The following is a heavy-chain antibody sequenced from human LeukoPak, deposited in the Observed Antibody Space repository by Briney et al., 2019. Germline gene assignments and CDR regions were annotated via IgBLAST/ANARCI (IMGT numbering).Heavy chain of an antibody. CDR3: AKKGASGWYYFDY. Sequence: GGSLILSCAASGFTFSSYWMHWVRQAPGKGLVWVSRINSDGSSTSYADSVKGRFTISRDNAKNTLYLQMNSLRAEDTAVYYCAKKGASGWYYFDYWGQGTLVTVSS. J-gene: IGHJ4*02. CDR1: GFTFSSYW. CDR2: INSDGSST. V-gene: IGHV3-74*01. D-gene: IGHD6-19*01.